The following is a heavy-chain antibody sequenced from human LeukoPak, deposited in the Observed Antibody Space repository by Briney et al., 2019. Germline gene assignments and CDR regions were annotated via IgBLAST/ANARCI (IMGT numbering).Heavy chain of an antibody. CDR3: ARGQRGVGALDY. D-gene: IGHD1-26*01. J-gene: IGHJ4*02. CDR1: GGSFSGYY. Sequence: SETLSLTCAVYGGSFSGYYWSWIRQPPGKGLEWMGEINHSGSTNYNPSLKSRVTISVDTSKNQFSLKLSSVTAADTAVYYCARGQRGVGALDYWGQGTLVTVSS. V-gene: IGHV4-34*01. CDR2: INHSGST.